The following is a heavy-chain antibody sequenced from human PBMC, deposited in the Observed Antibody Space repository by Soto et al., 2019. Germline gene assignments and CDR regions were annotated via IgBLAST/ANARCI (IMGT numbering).Heavy chain of an antibody. J-gene: IGHJ6*03. CDR3: ARGRVTMVRGVIRRYYYMDV. Sequence: QVQLVQSGAEVKKPGASVKVSCKASGYTFTSYDINWVRQATGQGLEWMGWMNPNSGNTGYAQKFQGRVTMTRNTSKSTAYMELSSLRSEDTAVYYCARGRVTMVRGVIRRYYYMDVLGKGTTVTVSS. D-gene: IGHD3-10*01. V-gene: IGHV1-8*01. CDR2: MNPNSGNT. CDR1: GYTFTSYD.